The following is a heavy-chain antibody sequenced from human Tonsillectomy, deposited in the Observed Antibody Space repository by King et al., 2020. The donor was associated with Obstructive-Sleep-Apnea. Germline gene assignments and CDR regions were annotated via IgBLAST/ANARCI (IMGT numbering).Heavy chain of an antibody. CDR3: ASMFRQFGESCGFDP. CDR2: VVASGITT. CDR1: GFIFSDYA. J-gene: IGHJ5*02. Sequence: VPLVESGGGLVQPGGSLRLSCTASGFIFSDYAMSWVRQAPGKGLEWVSAVVASGITTYYADSVKGRFTISRDNTKNTLYLQMNSLRAEDTAIFYCASMFRQFGESCGFDPWGQGTLVTVSS. D-gene: IGHD3-10*01. V-gene: IGHV3-23*04.